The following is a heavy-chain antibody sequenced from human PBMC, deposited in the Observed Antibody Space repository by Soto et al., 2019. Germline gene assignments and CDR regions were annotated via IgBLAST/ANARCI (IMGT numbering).Heavy chain of an antibody. Sequence: GSLRLSCAASGFTFSSYAMSWVRQAPGKGLEWVSAISGSGGSTYYADSVKGRFTISRDNSKYALYLQMNSLRAEDTAVYYCAKDFTYYYDSSGYFGYWGQGTLVTVSP. V-gene: IGHV3-23*01. CDR2: ISGSGGST. CDR1: GFTFSSYA. J-gene: IGHJ4*02. D-gene: IGHD3-22*01. CDR3: AKDFTYYYDSSGYFGY.